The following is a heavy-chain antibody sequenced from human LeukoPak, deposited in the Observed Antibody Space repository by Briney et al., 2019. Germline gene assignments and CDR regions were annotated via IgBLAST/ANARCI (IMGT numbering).Heavy chain of an antibody. CDR1: GGSFSGYY. Sequence: SETLSLTCAVYGGSFSGYYWSWIRQPPGKGLEWIGSIYYSGSTYYNPSLKSRVTISVDTSKNQFSLKLSSVTAADTAVYYCARHIVVVVAATVVDYWGQGTLVTVSS. V-gene: IGHV4-34*01. D-gene: IGHD2-15*01. CDR3: ARHIVVVVAATVVDY. CDR2: IYYSGST. J-gene: IGHJ4*02.